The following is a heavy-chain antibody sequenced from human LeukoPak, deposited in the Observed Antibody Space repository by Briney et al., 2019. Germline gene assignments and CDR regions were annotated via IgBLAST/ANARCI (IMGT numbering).Heavy chain of an antibody. CDR3: ARGPYIVATEFDYGMDV. CDR2: INHSGST. J-gene: IGHJ6*02. CDR1: GGSISNYY. Sequence: SETLSLTCTVSGGSISNYYWSWIRQPPGKGLEWIGEINHSGSTNYNPSLKSRVTISVDTSKNQFSLKLSSVTAADTAVYYCARGPYIVATEFDYGMDVWGQGTTVTVPS. D-gene: IGHD5-12*01. V-gene: IGHV4-34*01.